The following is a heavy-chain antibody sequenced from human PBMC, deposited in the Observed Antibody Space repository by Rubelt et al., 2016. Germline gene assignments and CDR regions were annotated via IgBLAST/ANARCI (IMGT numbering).Heavy chain of an antibody. Sequence: QVQLQESGPGLVKPSETLSLTCTVSGGSISSYYWSWIRQPPGKGLEWIGYIYYSGSTNYNPSLKSRATISVDTSKNQFSLKLSAVTAADTAVYYCARREYGSGAKFDYWGQGTLVTVSS. V-gene: IGHV4-59*08. CDR3: ARREYGSGAKFDY. CDR2: IYYSGST. D-gene: IGHD3-10*01. J-gene: IGHJ4*02. CDR1: GGSISSYY.